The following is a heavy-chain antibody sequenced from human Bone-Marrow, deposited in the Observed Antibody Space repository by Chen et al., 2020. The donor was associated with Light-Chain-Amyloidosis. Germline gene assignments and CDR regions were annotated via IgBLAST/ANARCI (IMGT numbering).Heavy chain of an antibody. CDR2: IYPDDSDA. CDR1: GYTFPNYW. CDR3: ARRRDGYNFDY. D-gene: IGHD5-12*01. J-gene: IGHJ4*02. Sequence: EVQLEQSGPEVKKPGESLKISCTGSGYTFPNYWIGWVRQMPGKGLGWMGVIYPDDSDARYSPSFEGQVTISADKSITTAYLQWRSRKASDTAMYYCARRRDGYNFDYWGQGTLVTVSS. V-gene: IGHV5-51*01.